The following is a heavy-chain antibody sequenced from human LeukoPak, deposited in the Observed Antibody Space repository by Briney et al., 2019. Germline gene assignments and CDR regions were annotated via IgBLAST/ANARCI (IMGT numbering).Heavy chain of an antibody. J-gene: IGHJ4*02. CDR3: ARDLDIAAAGTLDY. CDR1: GFTFSSYS. V-gene: IGHV3-20*04. Sequence: GGSLRLSCAASGFTFSSYSMNWVRQAPGKGLEWVSGINWNGGSTGYADSVKGRFTISRDNAKNSLYLQMNSLRAEDTALYYCARDLDIAAAGTLDYWGQGTLVTVSS. D-gene: IGHD6-13*01. CDR2: INWNGGST.